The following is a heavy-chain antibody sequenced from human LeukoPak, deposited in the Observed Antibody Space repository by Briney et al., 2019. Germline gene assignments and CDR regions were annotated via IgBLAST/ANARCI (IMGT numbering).Heavy chain of an antibody. CDR2: INHSGST. Sequence: PSETLSLTCAVYGGSFSGYYWSWIRQPPGKGLEWIGEINHSGSTNYNPSLKSRVTISVDTSKNQFSLKLSSVTAADTAVYYCARGRSLTIFGVVISYFDYWGQGTLVTVSS. CDR1: GGSFSGYY. CDR3: ARGRSLTIFGVVISYFDY. V-gene: IGHV4-34*01. J-gene: IGHJ4*02. D-gene: IGHD3-3*01.